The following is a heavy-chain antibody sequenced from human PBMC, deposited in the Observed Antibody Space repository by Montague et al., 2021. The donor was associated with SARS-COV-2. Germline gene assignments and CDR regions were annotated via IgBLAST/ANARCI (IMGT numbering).Heavy chain of an antibody. CDR1: GGSFSDYY. CDR3: ARGRQHFNMVSVVMIGGEDYSDS. Sequence: SETLSLTCAVYGGSFSDYYWSWIRQPPGKGLECIGEINHRGSTNYNPSLKSRVPISEDTSKNQFSLKLSSVTAADTAVYFCARGRQHFNMVSVVMIGGEDYSDSGGQGTRVTVSS. V-gene: IGHV4-34*01. J-gene: IGHJ4*02. CDR2: INHRGST. D-gene: IGHD3-16*01.